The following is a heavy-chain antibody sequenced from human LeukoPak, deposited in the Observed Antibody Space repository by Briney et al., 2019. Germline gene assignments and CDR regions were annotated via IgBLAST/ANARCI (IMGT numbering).Heavy chain of an antibody. V-gene: IGHV4-39*01. CDR1: GGSISSSSYY. CDR3: ARTTSGMATSSFWYFDY. J-gene: IGHJ4*02. CDR2: IYYSGST. D-gene: IGHD5-24*01. Sequence: SETLSLTCTVSGGSISSSSYYWGWIRQPPGKGLEWIGSIYYSGSTYYNPSLKSRVTISVDTSKNQFSLKLGSVTAADTAVYYCARTTSGMATSSFWYFDYWGQGTLVTVSS.